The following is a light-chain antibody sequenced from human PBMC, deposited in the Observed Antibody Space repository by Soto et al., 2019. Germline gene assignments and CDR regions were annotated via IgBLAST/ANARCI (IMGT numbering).Light chain of an antibody. V-gene: IGLV2-14*01. Sequence: QSVLTQPASVSGSPGQSITISCTGTTSGVGAYNYVSWYQQHPDKAPKLMIYDVTNRPPGVSERFSGSKSGNTASLSISGLQAEDEADYYCYSYTSSNSWVFGGGTKLTVL. CDR1: TSGVGAYNY. CDR3: YSYTSSNSWV. J-gene: IGLJ3*02. CDR2: DVT.